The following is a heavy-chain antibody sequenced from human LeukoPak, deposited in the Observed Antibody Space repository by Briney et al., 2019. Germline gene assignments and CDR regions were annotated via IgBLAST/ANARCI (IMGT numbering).Heavy chain of an antibody. D-gene: IGHD3-9*01. J-gene: IGHJ3*02. Sequence: SETLSLTCTVPGGSISSAYWSWIRQPPGKGLEWIGYIYYTGSSSYNPSLKSRVTISVDTATSQISLKLRSVTAADTAVYYCARDGYYDILTAYYKPFDIWGQGTMVTVSS. CDR1: GGSISSAY. CDR2: IYYTGSS. V-gene: IGHV4-59*01. CDR3: ARDGYYDILTAYYKPFDI.